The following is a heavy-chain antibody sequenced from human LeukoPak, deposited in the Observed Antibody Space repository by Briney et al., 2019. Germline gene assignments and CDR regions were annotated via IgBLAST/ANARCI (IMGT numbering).Heavy chain of an antibody. Sequence: PSETLSLTCTVSGGSISSNSNYWAWIRQPPGRGLEWIGSISYGGSTYYSPSLESRVTISVDTSKNQFSLRLSSVTAADTAVYYCARQALWFFDHWGQGTLVPVSS. CDR1: GGSISSNSNY. J-gene: IGHJ4*02. CDR3: ARQALWFFDH. V-gene: IGHV4-39*01. D-gene: IGHD2-21*01. CDR2: ISYGGST.